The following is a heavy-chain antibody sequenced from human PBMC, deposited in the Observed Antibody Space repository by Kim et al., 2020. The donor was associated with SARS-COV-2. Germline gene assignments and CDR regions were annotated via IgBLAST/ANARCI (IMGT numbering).Heavy chain of an antibody. CDR3: ARDAPVGSHFDY. Sequence: YAEAVRGRITVRPDITTNQFSLQLNSVTPEDTAVYYCARDAPVGSHFDYWGQGTLVTVSS. D-gene: IGHD1-26*01. V-gene: IGHV6-1*01. J-gene: IGHJ4*02.